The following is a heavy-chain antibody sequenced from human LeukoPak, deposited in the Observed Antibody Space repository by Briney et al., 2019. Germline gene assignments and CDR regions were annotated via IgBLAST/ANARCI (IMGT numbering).Heavy chain of an antibody. J-gene: IGHJ4*02. V-gene: IGHV4-38-2*01. CDR2: IYQSGST. CDR1: GYSISSGYY. CDR3: ARQVGATRFYYFDY. Sequence: SETLSLTCAVSGYSISSGYYWGWIRQPPGKGLEWIGSIYQSGSTYYNPSLKSRVTISVDTSKNQFSLKLSSVTAADTAVYYCARQVGATRFYYFDYWGQGTLVTVSS. D-gene: IGHD1-26*01.